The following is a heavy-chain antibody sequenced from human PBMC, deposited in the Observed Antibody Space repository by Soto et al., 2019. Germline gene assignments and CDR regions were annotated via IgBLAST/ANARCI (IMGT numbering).Heavy chain of an antibody. Sequence: ASVKVSCKASGYTFTGYAIHCVRQAPGQMLEWMGWINGGNGDTKYAQKFQGRVTITRDTSAATAYMELTSLGSEDTALYHCGRGYCSSTSCQYYLDFWGQGTPVTVSS. CDR2: INGGNGDT. V-gene: IGHV1-3*01. CDR1: GYTFTGYA. D-gene: IGHD2-2*01. CDR3: GRGYCSSTSCQYYLDF. J-gene: IGHJ4*02.